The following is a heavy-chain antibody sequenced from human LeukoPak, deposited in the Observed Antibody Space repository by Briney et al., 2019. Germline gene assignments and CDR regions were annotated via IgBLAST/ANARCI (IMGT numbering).Heavy chain of an antibody. Sequence: GGSLRLSCAASGFTFSSYGMHWVRQTPGKGLEWVALIWYDGSHTYYADSVKGRFTISRDNSNNTLYLQMNSLRAEDTAVYYCAKANYYDSSGYYENLDSWGQGTLVTVSS. D-gene: IGHD3-22*01. CDR1: GFTFSSYG. J-gene: IGHJ4*02. CDR2: IWYDGSHT. V-gene: IGHV3-33*06. CDR3: AKANYYDSSGYYENLDS.